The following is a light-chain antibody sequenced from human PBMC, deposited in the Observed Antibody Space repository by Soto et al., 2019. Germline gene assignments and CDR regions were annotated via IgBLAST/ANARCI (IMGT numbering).Light chain of an antibody. V-gene: IGKV1-39*01. CDR1: QSISSY. J-gene: IGKJ1*01. CDR2: AAS. Sequence: DIQMTQSPSSLSASVGDRVTITCRASQSISSYLNWYQQKPGKAPKLLIYAASSLQSGVPSRFSGSGSGTDFTLTSSSLQPEDFATYYCQQRYSTPLTFGQGTKVEIK. CDR3: QQRYSTPLT.